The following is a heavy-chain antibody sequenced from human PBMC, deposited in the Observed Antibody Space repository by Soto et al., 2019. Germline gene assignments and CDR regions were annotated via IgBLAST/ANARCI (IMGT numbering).Heavy chain of an antibody. Sequence: QVQLVQSGAEVKKPGASVKVSCKASGYTFTSFGISWVRQAPGQGLEWMGWISAYNGNTNYAQKLQGRVTMTTDTSTSTAYMELRSLRSDDTAVYYCARDSVRGSSWSNPFFDYWGQGTLVTVSS. CDR3: ARDSVRGSSWSNPFFDY. CDR1: GYTFTSFG. V-gene: IGHV1-18*01. CDR2: ISAYNGNT. J-gene: IGHJ4*02. D-gene: IGHD6-13*01.